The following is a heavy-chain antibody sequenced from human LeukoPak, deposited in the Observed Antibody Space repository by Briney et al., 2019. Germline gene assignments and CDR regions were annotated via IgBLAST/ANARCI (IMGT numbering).Heavy chain of an antibody. CDR2: IKQDGSEK. CDR1: GFAFSSYW. CDR3: ASLSMATPTGDDY. J-gene: IGHJ4*02. Sequence: GGSLRLSCAASGFAFSSYWMSWVRQAPGKGREWVANIKQDGSEKYYVDSVKGRFTISRDNAKNSLYLQMNSLRAEDTAVYYCASLSMATPTGDDYWGQGTLVTVSS. D-gene: IGHD5-24*01. V-gene: IGHV3-7*01.